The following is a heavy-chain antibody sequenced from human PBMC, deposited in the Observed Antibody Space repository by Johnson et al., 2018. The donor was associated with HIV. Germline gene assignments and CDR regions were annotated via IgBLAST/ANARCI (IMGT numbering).Heavy chain of an antibody. D-gene: IGHD1-1*01. J-gene: IGHJ3*02. Sequence: QVQLVESGGGVVQPGGSLRLSCAASGFIFSSYGMHWVRQAPGKGLEWVAFIWYDGSRKYYADSVKGRFTISRVNSKNMLYLQMNSLRAEDTAVYYCARGGYNWNDFLNDAFDMWGQGTVVTVSS. CDR3: ARGGYNWNDFLNDAFDM. V-gene: IGHV3-33*01. CDR1: GFIFSSYG. CDR2: IWYDGSRK.